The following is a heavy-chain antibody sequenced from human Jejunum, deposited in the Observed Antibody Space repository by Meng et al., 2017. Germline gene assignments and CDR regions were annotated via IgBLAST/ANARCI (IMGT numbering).Heavy chain of an antibody. Sequence: GGSLRLSCATSGFTFTSNSMHWVRQAPGKGLEWVANIMQDGSVKSYAESVKGRFTISRDNAKNSLYLQLDSLRGEDTAVYYCVREPFDIWGQGTMVTVSS. V-gene: IGHV3-7*01. CDR2: IMQDGSVK. J-gene: IGHJ3*02. CDR1: GFTFTSNS. CDR3: VREPFDI.